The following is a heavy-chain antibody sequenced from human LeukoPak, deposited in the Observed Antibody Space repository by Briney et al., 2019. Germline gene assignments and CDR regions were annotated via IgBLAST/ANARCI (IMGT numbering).Heavy chain of an antibody. CDR2: ISAYNGNT. D-gene: IGHD2-2*01. J-gene: IGHJ4*02. V-gene: IGHV1-18*04. CDR1: GYTFTSYG. CDR3: AREPYCSSTSCPPADY. Sequence: ALVKVSCNASGYTFTSYGISPVRQAPGQRLGGMGWISAYNGNTNYAQKLQGRVTMTTDTSTSTAYMELRSMRSADTAVYYCAREPYCSSTSCPPADYWGQGTLVTVSS.